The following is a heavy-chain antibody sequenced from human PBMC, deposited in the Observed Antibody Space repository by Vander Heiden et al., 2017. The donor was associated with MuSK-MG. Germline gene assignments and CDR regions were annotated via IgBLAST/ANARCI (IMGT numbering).Heavy chain of an antibody. Sequence: QVQLQESGPGLVKPSQTLSLTCTVSGGSISSGCYYWSWIRQHPGKGLEWIGYIYYSGSTYYNPSLKSRVTISVDTSKNQFSLKLSSVTAADTAVYYCARESTALHYYYGMDVWGQGTTVTVSS. D-gene: IGHD4-17*01. CDR3: ARESTALHYYYGMDV. CDR1: GGSISSGCYY. J-gene: IGHJ6*02. CDR2: IYYSGST. V-gene: IGHV4-31*03.